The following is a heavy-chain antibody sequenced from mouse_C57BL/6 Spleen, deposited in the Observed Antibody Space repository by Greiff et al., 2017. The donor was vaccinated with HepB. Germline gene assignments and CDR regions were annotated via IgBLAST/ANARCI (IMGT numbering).Heavy chain of an antibody. CDR3: AISYYDYDAYVAY. V-gene: IGHV1-80*01. CDR2: IYPGDGDT. D-gene: IGHD2-4*01. J-gene: IGHJ3*01. CDR1: GYTFSSYW. Sequence: QVQLQQSGAELVKPGASVKISCKASGYTFSSYWMNWVKQRPGKGLEWIGQIYPGDGDTNYNGKFKGKATLTADKSSSTAYMQLSSLTSEDSAVYYCAISYYDYDAYVAYWGQGTLVTVSA.